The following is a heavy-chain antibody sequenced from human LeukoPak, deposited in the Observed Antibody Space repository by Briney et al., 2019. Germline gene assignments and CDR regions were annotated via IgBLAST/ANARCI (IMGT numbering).Heavy chain of an antibody. CDR3: PFARGDPRSFNY. J-gene: IGHJ4*02. CDR2: IFYSGST. CDR1: GGSISSYY. Sequence: SETLSLTCTVSGGSISSYYWSWIRQPPGKGLEWIGYIFYSGSTNYNPSLKSRVAISVDTSKNQFSLKLSSVTAADTAVYYCPFARGDPRSFNYRGQGTLVTVSP. D-gene: IGHD2-21*02. V-gene: IGHV4-59*01.